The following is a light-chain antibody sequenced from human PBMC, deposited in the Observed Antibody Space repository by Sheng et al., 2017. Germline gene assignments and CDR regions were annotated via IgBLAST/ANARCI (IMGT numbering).Light chain of an antibody. J-gene: IGLJ3*02. CDR1: RSNIGAGYD. Sequence: QSVLTQPPSVSGAPGQGVTISCTGTRSNIGAGYDVHWYQQVSGTAPKLLIYRDTNRASGVPDRFSGSKSGASASLAITGLQSEDEADYYCQSYDSSLSGRVFGGGTKLTVL. V-gene: IGLV1-40*01. CDR3: QSYDSSLSGRV. CDR2: RDT.